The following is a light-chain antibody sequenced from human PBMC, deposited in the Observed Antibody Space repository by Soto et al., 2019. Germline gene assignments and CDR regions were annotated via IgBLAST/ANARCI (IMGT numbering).Light chain of an antibody. CDR1: HDVSSW. CDR3: QQAGSFPT. V-gene: IGKV1-12*01. J-gene: IGKJ5*01. CDR2: GAS. Sequence: DIQMTQSPSSVSASVGDRVTITCRASHDVSSWVAWYQQKAGAAPKLLIYGASTLQSGVPSRFSGSRSGTDFTLTLSNLEPEDFATYYCQQAGSFPTFGQGTRLEIK.